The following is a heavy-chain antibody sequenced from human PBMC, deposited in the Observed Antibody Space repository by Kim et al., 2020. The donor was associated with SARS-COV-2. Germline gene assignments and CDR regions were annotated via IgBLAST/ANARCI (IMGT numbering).Heavy chain of an antibody. CDR2: IYPGDSDT. CDR1: GYSFTSYW. CDR3: ARLMVRGVISWEYYYYGMDV. Sequence: GESLKISCKGSGYSFTSYWIGWVRQMPGKGLEWMGIIYPGDSDTRYSPSFQGQVTISADKSISTAYLQWSSLKASDTAMYYCARLMVRGVISWEYYYYGMDVWGQGTTVTVSS. D-gene: IGHD3-10*01. J-gene: IGHJ6*02. V-gene: IGHV5-51*01.